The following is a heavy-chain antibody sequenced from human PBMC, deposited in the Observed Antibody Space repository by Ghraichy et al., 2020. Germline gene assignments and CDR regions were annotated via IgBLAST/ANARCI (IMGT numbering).Heavy chain of an antibody. Sequence: SETLSLTCTVSGGSISSFTYYWGWIRQPPGKGLEWIGSIYYSVSTSYNPSLKSRVTISVDTSKNQFSLILSSVTAADTAVYYCARNMTTLTNARGRNVLDMGGQGTMVTVSS. CDR3: ARNMTTLTNARGRNVLDM. CDR2: IYYSVST. V-gene: IGHV4-39*01. J-gene: IGHJ3*02. D-gene: IGHD4-17*01. CDR1: GGSISSFTYY.